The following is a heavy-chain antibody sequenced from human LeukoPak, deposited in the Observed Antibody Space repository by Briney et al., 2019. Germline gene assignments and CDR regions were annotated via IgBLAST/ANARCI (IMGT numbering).Heavy chain of an antibody. V-gene: IGHV3-7*01. CDR2: INQDGSQK. Sequence: GGSLRLSCGASGFTFSTYWMSWVRQAPGKGLEWVASINQDGSQKYYVDSVEGRFTISRDNAKNSLYLQMDSLRAEDTAVYYCARDTYDRGWNGLFDYWGQGTLVTVSS. CDR3: ARDTYDRGWNGLFDY. J-gene: IGHJ4*02. D-gene: IGHD6-19*01. CDR1: GFTFSTYW.